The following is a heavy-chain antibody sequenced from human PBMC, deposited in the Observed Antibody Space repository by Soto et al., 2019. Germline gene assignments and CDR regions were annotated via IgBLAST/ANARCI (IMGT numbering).Heavy chain of an antibody. D-gene: IGHD3-3*02. J-gene: IGHJ6*02. V-gene: IGHV3-21*01. CDR1: GFTFSRNT. Sequence: PGGSLRLSCVTSGFTFSRNTMNWVRQAPGKGLEWVASITSSGSYVYYADSVKGRFSASRDNAKNSLSLQMDSLRPDDTAIYFCVKDSGIEAMDEWGQRTTVTVSS. CDR2: ITSSGSYV. CDR3: VKDSGIEAMDE.